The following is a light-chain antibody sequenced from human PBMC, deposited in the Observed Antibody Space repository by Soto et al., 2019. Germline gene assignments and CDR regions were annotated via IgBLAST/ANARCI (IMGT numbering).Light chain of an antibody. CDR3: QQYGSSSGLT. Sequence: EIVLTQSPGTLSLSPGKISTLSCRASQSVSSSYLAWYQQKPGQAPRLLIYGASSRATGIPDRFSGSGSATDFTLPISRLQPADFAAYYCQQYGSSSGLTFGGGTKVDIK. V-gene: IGKV3-20*01. CDR2: GAS. J-gene: IGKJ4*01. CDR1: QSVSSSY.